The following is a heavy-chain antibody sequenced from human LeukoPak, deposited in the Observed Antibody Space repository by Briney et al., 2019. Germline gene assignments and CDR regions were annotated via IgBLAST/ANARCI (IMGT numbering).Heavy chain of an antibody. J-gene: IGHJ4*02. V-gene: IGHV3-30*02. Sequence: GRSLRLSCAASGFTFSTYAVHWVRQAPGKGLEWVAFIRYDGSNKYYADSVKGRFTISRDNSKNTLYLQMNSLRAEDTAVYYCAKGHCSSTRCYGTGFDYWGQGTLVTVSS. CDR3: AKGHCSSTRCYGTGFDY. CDR2: IRYDGSNK. D-gene: IGHD2-2*01. CDR1: GFTFSTYA.